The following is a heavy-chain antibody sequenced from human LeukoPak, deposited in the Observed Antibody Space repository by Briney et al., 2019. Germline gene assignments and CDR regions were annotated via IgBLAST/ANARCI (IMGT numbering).Heavy chain of an antibody. CDR3: ARDDPARMTATLDY. V-gene: IGHV4-4*07. CDR1: GASSSGYY. J-gene: IGHJ4*02. Sequence: SETLSLTCSVSGASSSGYYCHWVRQSAGKGLEWIGRIDPTGSTNYNPSLESRVTMSVDTSKNQFSLRLTSVTAADTAVYYCARDDPARMTATLDYWGQGILVTVSS. CDR2: IDPTGST. D-gene: IGHD2-21*02.